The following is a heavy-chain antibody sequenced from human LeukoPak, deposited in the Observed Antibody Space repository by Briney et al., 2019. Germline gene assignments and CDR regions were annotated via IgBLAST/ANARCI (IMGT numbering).Heavy chain of an antibody. V-gene: IGHV3-23*01. Sequence: PGGSLRLSCAASGFTFSSYTMNGGRQAPGTGLEWVSAITGNGGSTYYADSVKGRFTISRDNSKNTLSLQMNSPRTEDTAVYYCAKGIELWLTYFDHWGQGTLVTASS. CDR3: AKGIELWLTYFDH. CDR1: GFTFSSYT. CDR2: ITGNGGST. J-gene: IGHJ4*02. D-gene: IGHD5-18*01.